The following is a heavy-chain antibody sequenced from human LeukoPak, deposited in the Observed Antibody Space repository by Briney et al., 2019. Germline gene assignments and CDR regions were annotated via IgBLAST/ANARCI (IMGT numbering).Heavy chain of an antibody. CDR2: IGTAGDT. Sequence: GGSLRLSCTASGFTFSSYDMHWVRQGTGKGLEWVSAIGTAGDTYYGGSVKGRFTISRENAKNSLYLQMNSLRAGGTAVYYCARVAAAGKGFDHWGQGTLVTVSS. V-gene: IGHV3-13*01. CDR3: ARVAAAGKGFDH. CDR1: GFTFSSYD. J-gene: IGHJ4*02. D-gene: IGHD6-13*01.